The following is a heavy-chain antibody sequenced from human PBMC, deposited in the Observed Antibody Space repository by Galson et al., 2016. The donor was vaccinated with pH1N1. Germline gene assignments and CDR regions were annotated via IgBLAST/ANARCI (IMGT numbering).Heavy chain of an antibody. D-gene: IGHD3-16*01. J-gene: IGHJ6*02. V-gene: IGHV7-4-1*02. CDR1: GYTFTNYA. CDR3: ARDGDGRLTVGELFGGRYQDYGMDV. Sequence: SVKVSCKASGYTFTNYAMNWVRQAPGQGLEWMGWINTDTGNPTYVQGFTGRFVFSLDTSVSTAYLQISGLKAEDTAVYYCARDGDGRLTVGELFGGRYQDYGMDVWGQGTTVTVSS. CDR2: INTDTGNP.